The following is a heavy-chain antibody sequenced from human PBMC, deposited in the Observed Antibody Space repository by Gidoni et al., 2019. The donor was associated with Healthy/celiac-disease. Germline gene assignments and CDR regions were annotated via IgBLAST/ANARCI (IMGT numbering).Heavy chain of an antibody. CDR2: INHSGST. CDR3: AMISSSWYAREVNWFDP. CDR1: GGSFSGYY. J-gene: IGHJ5*02. Sequence: QVQLQQWGAGLLKPSETLSLTCAVYGGSFSGYYWSWIRQPPGKGLEWIGEINHSGSTNYNPSLKSRVTISVDTSKNQFSLKLSSVTAADTAVYYCAMISSSWYAREVNWFDPWGQGTLVTVSS. V-gene: IGHV4-34*01. D-gene: IGHD6-13*01.